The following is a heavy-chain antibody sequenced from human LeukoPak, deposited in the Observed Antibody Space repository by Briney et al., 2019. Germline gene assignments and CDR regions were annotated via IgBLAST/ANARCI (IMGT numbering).Heavy chain of an antibody. V-gene: IGHV3-66*02. Sequence: GGSLRLSCAASGFIVDDTYMSWVRQAPGKGLEWVSVVYSGGRTFNADSVKGRFIISRGNSKNTVYLQMNSLRTDDTAVYYCARQATAGLDYWGQGTLVTVSS. CDR3: ARQATAGLDY. CDR2: VYSGGRT. CDR1: GFIVDDTY. D-gene: IGHD6-13*01. J-gene: IGHJ4*02.